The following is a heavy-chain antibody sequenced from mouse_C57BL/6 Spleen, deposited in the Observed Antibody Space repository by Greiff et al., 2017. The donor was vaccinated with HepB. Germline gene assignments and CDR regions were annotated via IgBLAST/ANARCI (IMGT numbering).Heavy chain of an antibody. D-gene: IGHD1-1*01. J-gene: IGHJ2*01. Sequence: EVKVVESGEGLVKPGGSLKLSCAASGFTFSSYAMSWVRQTPEKRLEWVAYISSGGDYIYYADTVKGRFTISRDNARNTLYLQMSSLKSEDTAMYYCTRVILRTYYFDYWGQGTTLTVSS. CDR1: GFTFSSYA. CDR2: ISSGGDYI. CDR3: TRVILRTYYFDY. V-gene: IGHV5-9-1*02.